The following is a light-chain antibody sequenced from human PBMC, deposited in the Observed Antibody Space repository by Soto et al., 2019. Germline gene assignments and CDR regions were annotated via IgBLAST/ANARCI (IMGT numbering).Light chain of an antibody. CDR2: DVS. CDR1: SSDVGGYNY. CDR3: SSYTSSSTHYV. Sequence: QSVLTQPASVSGSPGQSITISCTGTSSDVGGYNYVSWYQQHPGKAPKLMIYDVSNRPSGVPNRFSGSKSGNTASLTISGLQAEDEADYYCSSYTSSSTHYVFGTGTKVT. V-gene: IGLV2-14*01. J-gene: IGLJ1*01.